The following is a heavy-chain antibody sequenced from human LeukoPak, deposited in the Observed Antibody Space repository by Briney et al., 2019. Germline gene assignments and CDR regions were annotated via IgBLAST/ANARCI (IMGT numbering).Heavy chain of an antibody. D-gene: IGHD3-22*01. Sequence: PGGSLRLSCAASGFTFSSYGMHWVRQAPGKGLEWVAVIWYDGSNKYYADSVKGRFTISRDNSKNTLYLQMNSLRAEDTAVYYFARDDSSARANYWGQGALVTVSS. V-gene: IGHV3-33*01. CDR1: GFTFSSYG. J-gene: IGHJ4*02. CDR3: ARDDSSARANY. CDR2: IWYDGSNK.